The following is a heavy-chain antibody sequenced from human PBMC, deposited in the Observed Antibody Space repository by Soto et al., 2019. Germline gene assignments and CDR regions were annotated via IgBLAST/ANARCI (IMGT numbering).Heavy chain of an antibody. Sequence: PSETLSLTCAVYGGSFSGYYWSWIRQPPGKGLEWIGEINHSGSTNYNPSLKSRVTISVDTSKNQFSLKLSSVTAADTAVYYCARVLHSRGYYYYMDVCGKGTTVTVSS. CDR3: ARVLHSRGYYYYMDV. V-gene: IGHV4-34*01. D-gene: IGHD3-16*01. CDR2: INHSGST. CDR1: GGSFSGYY. J-gene: IGHJ6*03.